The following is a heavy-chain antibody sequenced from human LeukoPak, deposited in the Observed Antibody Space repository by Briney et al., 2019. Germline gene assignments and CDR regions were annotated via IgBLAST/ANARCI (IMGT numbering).Heavy chain of an antibody. CDR3: ASGPLFLWFGALLYHSVTTFDY. D-gene: IGHD3-10*01. Sequence: KPSETLSLTCTVSGGSISSSSYYWSWIRQPPGKGLEWIGSIYYSGSTYYNPSLKSRVTISVDTSKNQFSLKLSSVTAADTAVYYCASGPLFLWFGALLYHSVTTFDYWGQGTLVTVSS. V-gene: IGHV4-39*01. CDR2: IYYSGST. J-gene: IGHJ4*02. CDR1: GGSISSSSYY.